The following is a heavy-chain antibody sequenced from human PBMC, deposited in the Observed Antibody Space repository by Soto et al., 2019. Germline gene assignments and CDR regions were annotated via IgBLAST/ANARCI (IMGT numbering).Heavy chain of an antibody. D-gene: IGHD6-13*01. CDR1: GYSFTSYW. Sequence: GESLKISCKGSGYSFTSYWIGWVRQMPGKGLEWMGIIYPGDSDTRYSPSFQGQVTISADKSISTAYLQWSSLKASDTAMYYCARIIAAAGTLDSHYMDVWGKGTTVTVSS. CDR2: IYPGDSDT. J-gene: IGHJ6*03. V-gene: IGHV5-51*01. CDR3: ARIIAAAGTLDSHYMDV.